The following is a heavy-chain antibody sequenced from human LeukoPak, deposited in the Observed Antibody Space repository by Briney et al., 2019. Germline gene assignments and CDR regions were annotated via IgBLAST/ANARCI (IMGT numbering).Heavy chain of an antibody. CDR3: ASSIEYGGNSGPFDY. CDR1: GYSFTSYW. J-gene: IGHJ4*02. D-gene: IGHD4-23*01. Sequence: GESLKISCKGSGYSFTSYWIGWVRQMPGKGLEWMGIIYPGDSDTRYSPSFQGQVTISADKSISTAYLQWSSLKASDTAMYYCASSIEYGGNSGPFDYWGQGTLDTVSS. CDR2: IYPGDSDT. V-gene: IGHV5-51*01.